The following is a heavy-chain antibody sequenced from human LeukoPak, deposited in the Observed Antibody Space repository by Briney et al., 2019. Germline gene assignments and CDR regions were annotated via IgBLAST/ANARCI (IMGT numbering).Heavy chain of an antibody. J-gene: IGHJ4*02. CDR3: ASLGPYYVPHY. CDR1: GFTFSSYW. V-gene: IGHV3-7*05. Sequence: PGGSLRLSCAASGFTFSSYWMSWVRQAPGKGLEWVANIKQDESENYYVDSVKGRFTISRDNAKNSLYLQMNSLRAEDTAVYYCASLGPYYVPHYWGQGTLVTVSS. D-gene: IGHD3-16*01. CDR2: IKQDESEN.